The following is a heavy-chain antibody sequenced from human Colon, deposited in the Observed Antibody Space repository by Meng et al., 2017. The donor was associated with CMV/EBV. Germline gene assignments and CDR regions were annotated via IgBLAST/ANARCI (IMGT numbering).Heavy chain of an antibody. CDR3: ARDIGTTRYYYYYGMDV. V-gene: IGHV3-23*01. CDR1: GGSIRTYY. CDR2: ISGSGDNT. D-gene: IGHD2-2*01. Sequence: ETLSLTCTVSGGSIRTYYWTWIRQSPGKGLEWVSGISGSGDNTYYADSVKGRFTISRDKSENTVYLQMNSLRAEDTAVYYCARDIGTTRYYYYYGMDVWGQGTTVTVSS. J-gene: IGHJ6*02.